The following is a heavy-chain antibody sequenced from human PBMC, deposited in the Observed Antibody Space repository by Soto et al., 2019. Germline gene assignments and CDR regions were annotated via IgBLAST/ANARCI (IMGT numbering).Heavy chain of an antibody. D-gene: IGHD2-8*01. CDR1: GFIFSDYS. Sequence: PGGSLRLSCAASGFIFSDYSMSWVRQSPGKGLEGVANIKQDGGEEDYVDSVKGRLTISRDNAKNSLYLQMNSLRAEDTAVYYCARVHHASRGPTKYRAFDFWGQGTMVTVSS. J-gene: IGHJ3*01. V-gene: IGHV3-7*01. CDR3: ARVHHASRGPTKYRAFDF. CDR2: IKQDGGEE.